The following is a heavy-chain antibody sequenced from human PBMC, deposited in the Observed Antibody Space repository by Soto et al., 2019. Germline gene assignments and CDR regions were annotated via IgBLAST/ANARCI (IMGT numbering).Heavy chain of an antibody. V-gene: IGHV4-61*01. Sequence: QVQLQESGPGLVKPSETLSLTCTVSGGSVGSGIYCWSGIRQSPGKGLQWIGCIKYSGNTNYNHSRKRRVTMSVETSKNHVPLKLTSVNAADTAVYYCARDSQYSRYTFVSTFDYWGQGTLVTVSS. CDR1: GGSVGSGIYC. J-gene: IGHJ4*02. CDR3: ARDSQYSRYTFVSTFDY. CDR2: IKYSGNT. D-gene: IGHD5-12*01.